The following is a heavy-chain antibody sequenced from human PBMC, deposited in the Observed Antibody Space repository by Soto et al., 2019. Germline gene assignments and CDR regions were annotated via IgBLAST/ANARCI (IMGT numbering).Heavy chain of an antibody. V-gene: IGHV3-74*01. D-gene: IGHD3-22*01. CDR2: ISSDGTTT. Sequence: EVQLVESGGGLVQPGGSLRLSCAASGFTFSTYLIHWVRQAPGKGLVWVSRISSDGTTTSYADSVEGRFTISRDNAKNSLYLQMNSLRAEDTALYYCAKATSGYYLSGYFDLWGRGTLVTVSS. J-gene: IGHJ2*01. CDR1: GFTFSTYL. CDR3: AKATSGYYLSGYFDL.